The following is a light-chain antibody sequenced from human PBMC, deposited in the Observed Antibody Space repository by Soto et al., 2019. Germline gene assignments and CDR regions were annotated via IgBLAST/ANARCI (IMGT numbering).Light chain of an antibody. Sequence: SYELTQPPSVSVAPGKTATITCEGNNIGSKSVHWYQQKPGQAPVLVIYYGSDRPSGIPERFSGSNSGSAATLTLSRVEAGDEADYFCQVWDSSSDHYVFGAGTKLTVL. J-gene: IGLJ1*01. CDR2: YGS. CDR3: QVWDSSSDHYV. V-gene: IGLV3-21*01. CDR1: NIGSKS.